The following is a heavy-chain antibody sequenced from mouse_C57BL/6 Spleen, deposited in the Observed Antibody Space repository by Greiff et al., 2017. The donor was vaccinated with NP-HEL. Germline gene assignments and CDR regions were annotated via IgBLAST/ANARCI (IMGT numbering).Heavy chain of an antibody. CDR3: TTFGYYGSY. Sequence: EVQLQQSGAELVRPGASVKLSCTASGFNIKDDYMHWVKQRPEQGLEWIGWIDPENGDTEYASKFQGKATITADTSSNTAYLQLSSLTSEDTAVYYCTTFGYYGSYWGQGTSVTVSS. CDR1: GFNIKDDY. J-gene: IGHJ4*01. CDR2: IDPENGDT. V-gene: IGHV14-4*01. D-gene: IGHD2-3*01.